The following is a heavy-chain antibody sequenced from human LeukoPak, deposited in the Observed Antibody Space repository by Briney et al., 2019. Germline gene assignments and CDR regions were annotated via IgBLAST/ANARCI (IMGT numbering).Heavy chain of an antibody. V-gene: IGHV1-2*02. J-gene: IGHJ4*02. CDR1: GYTFTSYD. D-gene: IGHD6-19*01. Sequence: ASVKVSCKASGYTFTSYDINWVRQATGQGLEWMGWMNPNSGGTNYAQKFQGRVTMTRDTSISTANMELSSLQSDDTAVYYCARATAVAGTTTRFPFEYWGQGTLVTVSS. CDR3: ARATAVAGTTTRFPFEY. CDR2: MNPNSGGT.